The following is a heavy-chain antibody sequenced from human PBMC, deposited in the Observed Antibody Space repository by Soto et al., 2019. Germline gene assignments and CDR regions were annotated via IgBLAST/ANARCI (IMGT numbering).Heavy chain of an antibody. Sequence: EVQLVESGGGLIQPGGSLRLSCAASGFTVSSNYMSWVRQAPGKGLEWVSVIYSGGSTYYADSVKGRFTISRDNSTNTLYLQMNSLRAEDTAVYYWARYRVEIGCPEYFQHWGQGTLVTVSS. CDR2: IYSGGST. J-gene: IGHJ1*01. D-gene: IGHD2-15*01. CDR1: GFTVSSNY. CDR3: ARYRVEIGCPEYFQH. V-gene: IGHV3-53*01.